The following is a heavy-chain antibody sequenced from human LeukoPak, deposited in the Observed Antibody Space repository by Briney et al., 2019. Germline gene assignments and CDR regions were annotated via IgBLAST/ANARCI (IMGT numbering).Heavy chain of an antibody. CDR2: IYTSGST. Sequence: SETLSLTCTVSGGSISSYYWSWIRQPAGKGLEWIGRIYTSGSTNYNPSLKSRVTMSVDTSRNQFSLKLSSVTAADTAVYYCATGGYSYGYGAYYYGMDVWGQGTTVTVSS. V-gene: IGHV4-4*07. CDR3: ATGGYSYGYGAYYYGMDV. J-gene: IGHJ6*02. CDR1: GGSISSYY. D-gene: IGHD5-18*01.